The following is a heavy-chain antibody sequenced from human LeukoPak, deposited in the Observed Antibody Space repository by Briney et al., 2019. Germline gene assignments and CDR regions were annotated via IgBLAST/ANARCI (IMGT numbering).Heavy chain of an antibody. D-gene: IGHD3-10*01. CDR3: GKSGRNFETDVFVI. Sequence: GGSLRLSCAASGFTFSSYTMHWIRQAPGKGLEWVSAISGRSDNIYYADSVKGRFTISRDNSRNILYLQMNSLRAEDTAVYSCGKSGRNFETDVFVIWGKGTRVPAFS. CDR1: GFTFSSYT. CDR2: ISGRSDNI. V-gene: IGHV3-23*01. J-gene: IGHJ3*02.